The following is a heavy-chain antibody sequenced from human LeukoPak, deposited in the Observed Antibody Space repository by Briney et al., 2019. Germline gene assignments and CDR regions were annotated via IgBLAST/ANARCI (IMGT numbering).Heavy chain of an antibody. CDR1: GLSFSSYG. J-gene: IGHJ4*02. CDR3: ARVSVYSSSWWGYFDY. D-gene: IGHD6-13*01. Sequence: GGSLRLSCAASGLSFSSYGMNWVRQAPGKGLEWVSYISSSSSTIYYADSVKGRFTISRGNAKNSLYLQMNSLRAEDTAVYYCARVSVYSSSWWGYFDYWGQGTLVTVSS. CDR2: ISSSSSTI. V-gene: IGHV3-48*01.